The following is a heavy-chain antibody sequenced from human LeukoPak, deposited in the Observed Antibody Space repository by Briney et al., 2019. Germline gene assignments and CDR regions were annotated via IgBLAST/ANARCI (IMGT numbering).Heavy chain of an antibody. D-gene: IGHD3-3*01. CDR2: IYPSRVGT. V-gene: IGHV1-46*01. CDR3: ARAGSGYSSDL. J-gene: IGHJ4*02. CDR1: Y. Sequence: YMXXXRXARGQGGDWIVIIYPSRVGTTYPQKFHARFSMTRDTSTSTVYMELSSLRSEDTAVYYCARAGSGYSSDLWGQGTLVIVSS.